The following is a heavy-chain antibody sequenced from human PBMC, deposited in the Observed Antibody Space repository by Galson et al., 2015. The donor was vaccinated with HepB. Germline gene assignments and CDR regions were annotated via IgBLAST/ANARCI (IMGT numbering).Heavy chain of an antibody. CDR3: ARRNFDEAAFDY. CDR1: GYTFTSHT. J-gene: IGHJ4*02. V-gene: IGHV1-18*01. Sequence: SVKVSCKASGYTFTSHTLDWLRQAPGKGPEWVGRINTSNGQTDFAQKFQGRVTMTIETSTSTAYLELRSLSSDDTAVYYCARRNFDEAAFDYWGQGTLVTVSS. D-gene: IGHD6-13*01. CDR2: INTSNGQT.